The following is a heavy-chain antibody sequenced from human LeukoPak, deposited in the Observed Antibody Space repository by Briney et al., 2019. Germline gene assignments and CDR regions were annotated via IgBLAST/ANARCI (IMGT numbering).Heavy chain of an antibody. Sequence: GASVKVSCKASGYTFTSYDINWVRQATGQGLEWMGWMNPNSGNTGYAQKFQGRVTMTRNTSISTAYMELSSLRSEDTAAYYCARFDVAAAAFDYWGQGTLVTVSS. J-gene: IGHJ4*02. CDR1: GYTFTSYD. V-gene: IGHV1-8*01. CDR3: ARFDVAAAAFDY. CDR2: MNPNSGNT. D-gene: IGHD6-13*01.